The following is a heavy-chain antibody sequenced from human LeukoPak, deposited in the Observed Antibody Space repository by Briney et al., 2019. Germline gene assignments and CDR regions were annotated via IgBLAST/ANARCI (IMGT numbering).Heavy chain of an antibody. J-gene: IGHJ4*02. Sequence: GGSLRLSCAAAGFTFSGSGMHWVRQAPGKGLEWVTFIRYDGSNKYYTDSVKGRFTISRDNSKNTLYLQMDSLRAEDTAVYYCARDYDFWSGYYSPTRGYFGYWGQGTLVTVSS. V-gene: IGHV3-30*02. D-gene: IGHD3-3*01. CDR2: IRYDGSNK. CDR3: ARDYDFWSGYYSPTRGYFGY. CDR1: GFTFSGSG.